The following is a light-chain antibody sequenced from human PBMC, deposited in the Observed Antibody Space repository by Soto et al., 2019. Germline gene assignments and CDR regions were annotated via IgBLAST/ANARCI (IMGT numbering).Light chain of an antibody. Sequence: DIQMTQSPSTLPASVGDRVIITCRASQGLTNALVWYQQKPGKAPNLLIYKASNLVSGVPLRFSGSGSGTEFTITISSLQTEDFATYYCQQHISYPRTFGQGTKVEI. CDR1: QGLTNA. CDR2: KAS. V-gene: IGKV1-5*03. CDR3: QQHISYPRT. J-gene: IGKJ1*01.